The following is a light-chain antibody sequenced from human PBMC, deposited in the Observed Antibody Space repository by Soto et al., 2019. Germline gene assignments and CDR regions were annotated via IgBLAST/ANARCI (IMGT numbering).Light chain of an antibody. CDR1: QGISTY. J-gene: IGKJ3*01. CDR2: AAS. Sequence: DIHLTQSPSFLSASVGDRVTITCRASQGISTYLAWYQQKPGKAPNLLIYAASTLQSGVPSRFTGSGSGTEFTITISSLQPEELAIYYGKQLSSYHRTFGPGTKVDVK. V-gene: IGKV1-9*01. CDR3: KQLSSYHRT.